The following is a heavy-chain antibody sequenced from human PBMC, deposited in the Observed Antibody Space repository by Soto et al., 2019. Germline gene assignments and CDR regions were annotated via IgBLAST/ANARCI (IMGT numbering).Heavy chain of an antibody. CDR3: AKDARSGWNFYY. Sequence: PGGPLRLSCAASGFTFSSYSVNWVRQAPGKGLERVSSISASSGSADYADSVKGRFTISRDNSKNTLYLQMNSLRVEDTAVYYCAKDARSGWNFYYWCQGTLVTVSS. CDR1: GFTFSSYS. V-gene: IGHV3-23*01. CDR2: ISASSGSA. D-gene: IGHD6-19*01. J-gene: IGHJ4*02.